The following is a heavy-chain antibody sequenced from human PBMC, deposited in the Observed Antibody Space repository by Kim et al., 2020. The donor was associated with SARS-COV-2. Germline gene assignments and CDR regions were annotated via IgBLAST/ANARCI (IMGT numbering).Heavy chain of an antibody. D-gene: IGHD6-13*01. CDR3: AKDSSVHRSAAAHY. J-gene: IGHJ4*02. Sequence: GGSLRLSCAASGFTFDDYAMHWVRQAPGKGLEWVSGISWNSGSIGYADSVKGRFTISRDNAKNSLYLQMNSLRAEDTALYYCAKDSSVHRSAAAHYWGQG. CDR2: ISWNSGSI. CDR1: GFTFDDYA. V-gene: IGHV3-9*01.